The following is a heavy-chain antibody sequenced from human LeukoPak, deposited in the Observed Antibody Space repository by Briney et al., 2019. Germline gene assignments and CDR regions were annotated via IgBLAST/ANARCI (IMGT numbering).Heavy chain of an antibody. CDR3: ARNRGDPSYFDY. CDR1: GFTVSYNY. J-gene: IGHJ4*02. Sequence: GGSLRLSCAASGFTVSYNYMSWVRQAPGKGLEWVSSISTSSSYIYYADSVKGRFTISRNNPKNSLYLQMNSLRAEDTAVYYCARNRGDPSYFDYWGQGTLVTVSS. D-gene: IGHD4-17*01. CDR2: ISTSSSYI. V-gene: IGHV3-21*01.